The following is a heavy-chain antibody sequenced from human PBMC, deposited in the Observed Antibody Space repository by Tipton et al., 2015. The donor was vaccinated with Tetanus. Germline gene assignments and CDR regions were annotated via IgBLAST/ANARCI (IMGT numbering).Heavy chain of an antibody. CDR2: ISFSAATT. J-gene: IGHJ4*02. Sequence: GSLRLSCVASGFKFSDYGMNWVRQAPGKGLECVSYISFSAATTYYTDSVKGRFIISRDNAKNTLYLQMNSLRVEDTAVYYCVRDGGSSGWLAYWGQGTLVTVSS. V-gene: IGHV3-48*01. CDR3: VRDGGSSGWLAY. CDR1: GFKFSDYG. D-gene: IGHD6-19*01.